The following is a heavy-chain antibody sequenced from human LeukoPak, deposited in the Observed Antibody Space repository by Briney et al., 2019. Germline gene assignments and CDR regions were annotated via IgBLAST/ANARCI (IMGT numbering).Heavy chain of an antibody. CDR1: GFTFSSYA. V-gene: IGHV3-23*01. D-gene: IGHD3-22*01. CDR2: ISGSGAST. Sequence: GGSLRLSCAASGFTFSSYAMSWVRQAPGKGLEWVSAISGSGASTYYAASVKGRVTIARDNSKNTLYLRMNSLRAEDTAVYYCAKEDRCGAKNYWGQGTLVTVSS. J-gene: IGHJ4*02. CDR3: AKEDRCGAKNY.